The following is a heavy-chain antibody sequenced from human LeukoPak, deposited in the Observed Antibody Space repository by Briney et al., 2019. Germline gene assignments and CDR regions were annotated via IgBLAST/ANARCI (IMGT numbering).Heavy chain of an antibody. Sequence: SETLSLTCTVSGGSISTYYWSWIRQPPGKGLEWIGYISHSWSTNYNPSLKRRVTISLDTSKNQCSLKLSSVTAADTAVYYCARDHTTMIDWGQGTLVTVSS. D-gene: IGHD5-18*01. CDR2: ISHSWST. CDR1: GGSISTYY. V-gene: IGHV4-59*12. CDR3: ARDHTTMID. J-gene: IGHJ4*02.